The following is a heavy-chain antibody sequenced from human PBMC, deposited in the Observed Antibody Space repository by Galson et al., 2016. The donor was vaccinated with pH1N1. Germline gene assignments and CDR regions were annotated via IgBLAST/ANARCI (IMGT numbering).Heavy chain of an antibody. CDR1: GFTFSNHG. CDR2: ISAAGGTT. J-gene: IGHJ3*02. CDR3: ARGGAGNSKYAFDI. Sequence: SLRLSCAASGFTFSNHGMHWVRQAPGMGLEWVAVISAAGGTTYYADSVKGRFSISRDNSKNTLHLQMNSLRAEDTAVFYFARGGAGNSKYAFDIWGQGTMVTVSS. D-gene: IGHD6-13*01. V-gene: IGHV3-30*03.